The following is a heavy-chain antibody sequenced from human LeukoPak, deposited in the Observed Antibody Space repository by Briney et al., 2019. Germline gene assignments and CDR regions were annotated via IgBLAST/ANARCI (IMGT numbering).Heavy chain of an antibody. CDR1: GFTFDDYA. D-gene: IGHD6-13*01. CDR2: ISWNSGSI. Sequence: PGGSLRLSCAASGFTFDDYAMHWVRHAPGKGLEWVSGISWNSGSIGYADSVKGRFTISRDNAKNSLYLQMNSLRAEDTAVYYCARGKFVGYSSSWYAFDIWGQGTMVTVSS. CDR3: ARGKFVGYSSSWYAFDI. J-gene: IGHJ3*02. V-gene: IGHV3-9*01.